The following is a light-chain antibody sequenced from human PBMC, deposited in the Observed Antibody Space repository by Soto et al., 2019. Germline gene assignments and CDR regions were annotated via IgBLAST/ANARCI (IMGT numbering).Light chain of an antibody. Sequence: QSVLTQPASVSGSPRQSITISCTGTNSDVGSYNLVSWFQQHPGKAPKLAIYEVTKRPSGVSDRFSGSKSGNTASLTISGLQAEDEADYYCFSYAGDSVYVFGTGTKVTVL. V-gene: IGLV2-23*02. CDR1: NSDVGSYNL. CDR2: EVT. J-gene: IGLJ1*01. CDR3: FSYAGDSVYV.